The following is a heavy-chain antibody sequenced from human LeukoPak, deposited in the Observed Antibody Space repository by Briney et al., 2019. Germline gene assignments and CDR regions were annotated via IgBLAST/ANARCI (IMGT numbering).Heavy chain of an antibody. D-gene: IGHD2-21*01. J-gene: IGHJ3*02. CDR1: GGSISSGGYY. CDR3: ARTSSITRIRAFDI. V-gene: IGHV4-31*03. Sequence: PSETLSLTCTVSGGSISSGGYYWSWIRQHPGKGLEWIGYIYYSGSTYYNPSLKSRVTISVDTSKNQFSLKLSSVTAADTAVYYCARTSSITRIRAFDIWGQGTMVTVSS. CDR2: IYYSGST.